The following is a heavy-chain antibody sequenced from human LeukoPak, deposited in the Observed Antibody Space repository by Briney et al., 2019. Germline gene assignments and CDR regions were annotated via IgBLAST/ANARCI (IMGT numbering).Heavy chain of an antibody. Sequence: ASVKVSCKASGYTFTSYGMSWVRQAPGQGLEWMGWISAYNGNTNYAQKLQGRVTMTTDTSTSTAYMELRSLRSDDTAVYYCASTGGGNSLSWFDPWGQGTLVTVSS. J-gene: IGHJ5*02. CDR3: ASTGGGNSLSWFDP. CDR2: ISAYNGNT. CDR1: GYTFTSYG. D-gene: IGHD4-23*01. V-gene: IGHV1-18*01.